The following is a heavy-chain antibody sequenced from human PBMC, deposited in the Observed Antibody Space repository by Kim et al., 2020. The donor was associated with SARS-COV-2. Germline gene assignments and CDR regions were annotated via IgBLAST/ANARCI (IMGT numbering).Heavy chain of an antibody. CDR3: AKDAVYSYYYDSSGYYDY. J-gene: IGHJ4*02. CDR2: ISYDGSNK. D-gene: IGHD3-22*01. CDR1: GFTFSSYG. V-gene: IGHV3-30*18. Sequence: GGSLRLSCAASGFTFSSYGMHWVRQAPGKGLEWVAVISYDGSNKYYADSVKGRFTISRDNSKNTLYLQMNSLRAEDTAVYYCAKDAVYSYYYDSSGYYDYWGQGTLVTVSS.